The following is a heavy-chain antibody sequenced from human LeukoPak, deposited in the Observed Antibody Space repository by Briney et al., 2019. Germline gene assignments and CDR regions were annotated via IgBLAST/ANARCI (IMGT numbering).Heavy chain of an antibody. Sequence: GGSLRLSCAASGFTFSSYEMNWVRQAPGEGLEWVSYISSSGSTIYYADSVKGGFTISRDDAKNSLYLQMNSLRAEDTAVYYCARDLSGYDYFDYWGQGTLVTVSS. J-gene: IGHJ4*02. CDR1: GFTFSSYE. CDR3: ARDLSGYDYFDY. V-gene: IGHV3-48*03. CDR2: ISSSGSTI. D-gene: IGHD5-12*01.